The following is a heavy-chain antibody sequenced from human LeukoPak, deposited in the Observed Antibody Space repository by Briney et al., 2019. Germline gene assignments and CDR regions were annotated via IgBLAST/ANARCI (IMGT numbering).Heavy chain of an antibody. D-gene: IGHD3-10*01. CDR1: GLTFSSYG. J-gene: IGHJ4*02. CDR3: ARWGGDKEYYFDY. CDR2: IWYDESKR. Sequence: PGGSLRLSCAASGLTFSSYGMHWVRQAPGKGLEWVAVIWYDESKRYYADSVKGRFTISRDKSKNTLYLQMNSLRVEDTAVYYCARWGGDKEYYFDYWGQGTLVTVSS. V-gene: IGHV3-33*01.